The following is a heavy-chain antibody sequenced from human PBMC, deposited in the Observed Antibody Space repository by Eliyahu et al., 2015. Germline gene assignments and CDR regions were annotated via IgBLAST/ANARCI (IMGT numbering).Heavy chain of an antibody. CDR3: AKGVVAATPLALNWFDP. CDR1: GFTFDDYA. V-gene: IGHV3-9*01. Sequence: EVQLVESGGGLVQPGRSLRLSCAASGFTFDDYAMHWVRQAPGKGLEWVSGISWNSGSIGYADSVKGRFTISRDNAKNSLYLQMNSLRAEDTPLYYCAKGVVAATPLALNWFDPWGQGTLVTVSS. CDR2: ISWNSGSI. J-gene: IGHJ5*02. D-gene: IGHD2-15*01.